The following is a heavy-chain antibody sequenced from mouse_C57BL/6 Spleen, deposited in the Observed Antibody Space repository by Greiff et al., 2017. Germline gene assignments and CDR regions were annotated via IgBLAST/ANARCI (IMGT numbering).Heavy chain of an antibody. V-gene: IGHV1-19*01. J-gene: IGHJ2*01. CDR3: ARFYGSTDFDY. CDR2: INPYNGGT. D-gene: IGHD1-1*01. CDR1: GYTFTDYY. Sequence: VQLQQSGPVLVKPGASVKMSCKASGYTFTDYYMNWVKQSHGKSLEWIGVINPYNGGTSYNQKFKGKATLTVDKSSSTAYMKLNSLTSEDSAVYYCARFYGSTDFDYWGQGTTLTVSS.